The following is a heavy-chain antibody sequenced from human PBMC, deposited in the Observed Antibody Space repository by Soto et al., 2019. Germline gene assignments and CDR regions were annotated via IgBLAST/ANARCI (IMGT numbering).Heavy chain of an antibody. D-gene: IGHD3-3*01. CDR2: IYYLGNT. Sequence: SETLSLTCTVSGGSISSSSSYWGWFRQPQGKGLGWFGSIYYLGNTYYNPSLGSRVTISVDTSKNQFSLKLRSVTAADTAVYYCARHREGRDYDFWSGYYTGFDYWGQGTLVTVSS. CDR1: GGSISSSSSY. J-gene: IGHJ4*02. CDR3: ARHREGRDYDFWSGYYTGFDY. V-gene: IGHV4-39*01.